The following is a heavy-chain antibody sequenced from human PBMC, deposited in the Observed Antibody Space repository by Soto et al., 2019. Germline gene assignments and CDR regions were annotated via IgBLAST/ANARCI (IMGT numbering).Heavy chain of an antibody. V-gene: IGHV3-21*01. CDR2: IGTSSSYI. Sequence: GGSLRLSCAASGFTFGTYTMNWVRQAPGKGLEWVSSIGTSSSYIYYADSVRGRFTISRDNAKDSPYLQMSSLRAEDTAVYYCARVMCGDCSTYYYYSMDVWGQGTTVTVSS. J-gene: IGHJ6*02. CDR1: GFTFGTYT. D-gene: IGHD2-21*02. CDR3: ARVMCGDCSTYYYYSMDV.